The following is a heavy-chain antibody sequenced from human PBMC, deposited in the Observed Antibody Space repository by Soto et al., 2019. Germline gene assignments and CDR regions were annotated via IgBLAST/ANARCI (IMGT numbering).Heavy chain of an antibody. J-gene: IGHJ5*02. CDR3: ARGRTLPNYDFWSGYSTWFDP. CDR2: IYSGGST. Sequence: GGSLRLSCAASGFTFCSNYMSWVRQDPGKGLEWVSVIYSGGSTYYADSVKGRFTISRDNSKNTLYLQMNSLRAEDTAVYYCARGRTLPNYDFWSGYSTWFDPWGQGTLVTVSS. CDR1: GFTFCSNY. V-gene: IGHV3-66*01. D-gene: IGHD3-3*01.